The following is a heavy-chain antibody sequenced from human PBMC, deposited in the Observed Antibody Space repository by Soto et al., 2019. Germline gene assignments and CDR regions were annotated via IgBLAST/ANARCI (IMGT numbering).Heavy chain of an antibody. CDR2: ISSSSSTI. CDR1: GFTFSSYS. Sequence: GGSLRLSCAASGFTFSSYSMNWVRQAPGKGLEWVSYISSSSSTIYYADSVKGRFTISRDNAKNSLYLQMNSLRDEDTAVYYCARSHRLIAGSAHHWVQGTLVTVSS. D-gene: IGHD6-13*01. V-gene: IGHV3-48*02. J-gene: IGHJ5*02. CDR3: ARSHRLIAGSAHH.